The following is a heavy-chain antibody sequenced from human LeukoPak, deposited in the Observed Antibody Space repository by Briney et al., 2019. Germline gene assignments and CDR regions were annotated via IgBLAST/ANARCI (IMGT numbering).Heavy chain of an antibody. Sequence: PSETLSLTCAVYGVSFSGYYWSWIRQPPGKGLEWIGEINHSGSTNYNPSLKSRVTISVDTSKNQFSLKLSSVTAADTAVYYCARDHYYDSSGYYYGFDPWGQGTLVTVSS. CDR1: GVSFSGYY. J-gene: IGHJ5*02. CDR2: INHSGST. D-gene: IGHD3-22*01. V-gene: IGHV4-34*01. CDR3: ARDHYYDSSGYYYGFDP.